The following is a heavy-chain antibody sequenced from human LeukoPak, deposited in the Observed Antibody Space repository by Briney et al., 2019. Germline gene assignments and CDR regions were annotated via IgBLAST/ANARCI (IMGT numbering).Heavy chain of an antibody. D-gene: IGHD6-13*01. V-gene: IGHV4-34*01. J-gene: IGHJ4*02. CDR2: INHSGST. CDR3: ARLREYSSSWMRGYYFDY. CDR1: GGSFSGYY. Sequence: PSETLSLTCAVYGGSFSGYYWSWIRQPPGKGLEWIGEINHSGSTNYNPSLKSRVTISVDTSKNQFSLKLSSVTAADTAVYYCARLREYSSSWMRGYYFDYWGQGTLVTVSS.